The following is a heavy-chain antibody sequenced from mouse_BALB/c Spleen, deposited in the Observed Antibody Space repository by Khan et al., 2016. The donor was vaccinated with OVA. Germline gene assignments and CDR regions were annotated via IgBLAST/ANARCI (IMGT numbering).Heavy chain of an antibody. CDR2: IGPGSGNT. D-gene: IGHD1-1*01. J-gene: IGHJ4*01. Sequence: DLVKPGASVKLSCKASAYTFTSYWINWIKQRPGQGLEWVGHIGPGSGNTYYNEIFKGKATLTVDTSSSTAYIQLSSLSSEDSAVYFCARSNYYGSSLYAMDYWGQGTSVTVSS. CDR3: ARSNYYGSSLYAMDY. V-gene: IGHV1S41*01. CDR1: AYTFTSYW.